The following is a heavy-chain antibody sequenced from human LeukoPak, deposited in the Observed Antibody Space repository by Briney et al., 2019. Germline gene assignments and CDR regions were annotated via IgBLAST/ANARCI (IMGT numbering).Heavy chain of an antibody. CDR3: ASAYDY. D-gene: IGHD2-21*01. Sequence: SVKVSCKASVGTIRHYAIYSVREAPGQGREWMGGFIPMFGKSNYAQKFQDRVTITADESTSTADMELSSLRSEDTAGYYCASAYDYWGEETLDSVPS. CDR2: FIPMFGKS. V-gene: IGHV1-69*01. CDR1: VGTIRHYA. J-gene: IGHJ4*02.